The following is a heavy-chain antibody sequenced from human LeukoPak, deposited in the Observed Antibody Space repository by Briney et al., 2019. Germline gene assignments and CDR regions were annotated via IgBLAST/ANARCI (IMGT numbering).Heavy chain of an antibody. CDR1: GYTLTELS. J-gene: IGHJ5*02. V-gene: IGHV1-24*01. CDR2: FDPEDGET. Sequence: ASVKVSCKVSGYTLTELSMHWVRQAPGKGLEWMGGFDPEDGETIYAQKFQGRVTMTEDTSTDTAYVELSSLRSEDTAVYYCAXXGSRFLEWFLFDPWGQGTLVTVSS. CDR3: AXXGSRFLEWFLFDP. D-gene: IGHD3-3*01.